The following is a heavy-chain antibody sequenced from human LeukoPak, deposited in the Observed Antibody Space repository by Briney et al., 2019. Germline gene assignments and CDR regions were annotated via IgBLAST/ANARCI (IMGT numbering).Heavy chain of an antibody. CDR3: ARARLHHNYGSGTSFDY. Sequence: SQTLPLTCAISGDSVSSNTAAWNWIRQSPSRGLEWLGRTYYRSTWYNDYAVSVRSRITINPDTSKNQFSLQLNSVTPEDTAVYYCARARLHHNYGSGTSFDYWGQGTLVTVSS. D-gene: IGHD3-10*01. CDR2: TYYRSTWYN. J-gene: IGHJ4*02. V-gene: IGHV6-1*01. CDR1: GDSVSSNTAA.